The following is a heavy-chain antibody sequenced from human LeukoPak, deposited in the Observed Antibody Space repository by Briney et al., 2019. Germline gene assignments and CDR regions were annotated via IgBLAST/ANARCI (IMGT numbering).Heavy chain of an antibody. D-gene: IGHD2-2*01. CDR3: ARDHILRGSTRYYYYGMDV. CDR2: ISSSGSTI. Sequence: GGSLRLSCAASGFTFSDYYMSWICQAPGKGLEWVSYISSSGSTIYYADSVKGRFTISRDNAKNSLYLQMNSLRAEDTAVYYCARDHILRGSTRYYYYGMDVWGQGTTVTVSS. V-gene: IGHV3-11*01. J-gene: IGHJ6*02. CDR1: GFTFSDYY.